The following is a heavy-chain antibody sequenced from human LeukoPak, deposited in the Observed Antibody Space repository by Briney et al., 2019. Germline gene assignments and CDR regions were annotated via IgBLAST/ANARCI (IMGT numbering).Heavy chain of an antibody. Sequence: GGSLRLSCAASGFTFSAYSMNWVRQAPGKGLVWVSSITYTSSSISYADSVRGRFTVSRDNAKNSLYLQMNSLRVEDTAVYYCAREGYYYGLDVWGPGTTVTVSS. V-gene: IGHV3-21*01. CDR3: AREGYYYGLDV. CDR1: GFTFSAYS. J-gene: IGHJ6*02. CDR2: ITYTSSSI.